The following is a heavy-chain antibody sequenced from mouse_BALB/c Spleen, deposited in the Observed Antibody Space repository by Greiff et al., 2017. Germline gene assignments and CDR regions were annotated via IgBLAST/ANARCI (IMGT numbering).Heavy chain of an antibody. CDR3: ARYRYDGMDY. CDR1: GYTFTDYY. Sequence: VKLQESGAELARPGASVKLSCKASGYTFTDYYINWVKQRTGQGLEWIGEIYPGSGNTYYNEKFKGKATLTADKSSSTAYMQLSSLTSEDSAVYFCARYRYDGMDYWGQGTSVTVSS. CDR2: IYPGSGNT. J-gene: IGHJ4*01. D-gene: IGHD2-14*01. V-gene: IGHV1-77*01.